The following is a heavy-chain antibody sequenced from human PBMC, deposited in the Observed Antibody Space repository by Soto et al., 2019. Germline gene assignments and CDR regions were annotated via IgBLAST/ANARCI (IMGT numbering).Heavy chain of an antibody. J-gene: IGHJ5*02. Sequence: SETLSLTCTVSGDSIRNYYWSWIRQPAGKGLEWIGRVYTTGRTNFNPSLRSRVTMSLDTSRNQISLKLSSVTAADTDVYYCARDEYYDSNNWFDPWGQGTLVTVYS. CDR3: ARDEYYDSNNWFDP. V-gene: IGHV4-4*07. D-gene: IGHD3-22*01. CDR1: GDSIRNYY. CDR2: VYTTGRT.